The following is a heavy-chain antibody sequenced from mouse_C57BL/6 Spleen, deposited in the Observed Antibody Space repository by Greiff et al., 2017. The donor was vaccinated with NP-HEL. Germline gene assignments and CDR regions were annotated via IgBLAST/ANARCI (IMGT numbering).Heavy chain of an antibody. Sequence: VQLQQPGTELVKPGASVKLSCKASGYTFTSYWMHWVKQRPGQGLEWIGNINPSNGGTNYNEKFKSKATLTVDKSSSTAYMQLSSLTSEDSAVYYCAREEVTGPRYFDVWGTGTTVTVSS. V-gene: IGHV1-53*01. CDR2: INPSNGGT. CDR3: AREEVTGPRYFDV. CDR1: GYTFTSYW. J-gene: IGHJ1*03. D-gene: IGHD4-1*01.